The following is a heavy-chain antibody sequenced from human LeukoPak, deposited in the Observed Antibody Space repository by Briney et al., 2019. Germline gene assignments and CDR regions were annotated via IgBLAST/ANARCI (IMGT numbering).Heavy chain of an antibody. Sequence: GASVKVSCKASGYTFTGYYMHWVRQAPGQGLEWMGWINPNSGGTNYAQKFQGRVTMTRDTSISTAYMELSRLRSDDTAVYYCARDVNGLYYDSSGLLDYWGQGTLVTVFS. J-gene: IGHJ4*02. D-gene: IGHD3-22*01. CDR3: ARDVNGLYYDSSGLLDY. CDR1: GYTFTGYY. V-gene: IGHV1-2*02. CDR2: INPNSGGT.